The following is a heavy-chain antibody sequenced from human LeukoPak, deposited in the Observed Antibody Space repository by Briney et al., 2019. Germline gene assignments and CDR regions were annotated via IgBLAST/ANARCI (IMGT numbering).Heavy chain of an antibody. CDR3: ARALELTTSEFDY. V-gene: IGHV4-30-2*01. D-gene: IGHD1-1*01. CDR1: GGSISSGGYY. J-gene: IGHJ4*02. CDR2: IYHSGST. Sequence: SETLSLTCAVSGGSISSGGYYWSWIRQPPGKGLEWIGYIYHSGSTYYNPSLKSRVTISVDRSKNQFSLKLSSVTAADTAVYFCARALELTTSEFDYWGQGTLVTVSS.